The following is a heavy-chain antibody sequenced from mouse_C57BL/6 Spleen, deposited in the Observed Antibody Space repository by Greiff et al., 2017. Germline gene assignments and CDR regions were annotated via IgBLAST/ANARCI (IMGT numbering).Heavy chain of an antibody. CDR3: ARHEAYGSSYDYAMDY. CDR1: GYTFTEYT. Sequence: QVQLQQSGAELVKPWASVKLSCKASGYTFTEYTIHWVKQRSGQGLEWIGWFYPGSGSIKYNEKFKDKATLTADKSSSTVYMELSRLTSEDSAVYFCARHEAYGSSYDYAMDYWGQGTSVTVSS. J-gene: IGHJ4*01. V-gene: IGHV1-62-2*01. CDR2: FYPGSGSI. D-gene: IGHD1-1*01.